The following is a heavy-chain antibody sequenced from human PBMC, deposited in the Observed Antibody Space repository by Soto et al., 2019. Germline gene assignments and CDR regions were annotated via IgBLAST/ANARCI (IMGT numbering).Heavy chain of an antibody. D-gene: IGHD3-10*01. J-gene: IGHJ6*03. CDR3: ARGLRMLRVFGLKTYYYYYMDG. Sequence: QVHLVQSGAEVKKPGASVKVSCKASGYTFTSYDINWVRQVAGQGLEWMGWMNPNSGDTAYAQEFQGRVTMSRNTSISIAYMELSRLRPADTAVYYCARGLRMLRVFGLKTYYYYYMDGWGKGTTVTLSS. CDR2: MNPNSGDT. V-gene: IGHV1-8*01. CDR1: GYTFTSYD.